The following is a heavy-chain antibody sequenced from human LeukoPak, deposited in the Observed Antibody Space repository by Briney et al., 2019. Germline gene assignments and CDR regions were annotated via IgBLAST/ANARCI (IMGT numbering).Heavy chain of an antibody. CDR1: GGSISSSNW. CDR3: ARDWDYYDSSGYFGY. V-gene: IGHV4-4*02. Sequence: PSETLSLACAVSGGSISSSNWWSWVRQPPGKGLEWIGEMYHSGGTNYNPSLKSRVTISVDTSKNQFSLKLSSVTAADTAVYYCARDWDYYDSSGYFGYWGQGTLVTVSS. D-gene: IGHD3-22*01. CDR2: MYHSGGT. J-gene: IGHJ4*02.